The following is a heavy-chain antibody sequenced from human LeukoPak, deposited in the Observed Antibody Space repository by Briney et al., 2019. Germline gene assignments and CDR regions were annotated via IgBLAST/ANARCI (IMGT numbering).Heavy chain of an antibody. V-gene: IGHV4-34*01. D-gene: IGHD1-26*01. J-gene: IGHJ4*02. CDR1: GGSFSGYY. CDR2: INHSGST. Sequence: PSETLSLTCAVYGGSFSGYYWSWIRQPPGKGLEWIGEINHSGSTNYNPSLKSRVTISVDTSKNQFSLKLSSVTAADTAVYYCARARYGSYYPYWGQRTLVTVSS. CDR3: ARARYGSYYPY.